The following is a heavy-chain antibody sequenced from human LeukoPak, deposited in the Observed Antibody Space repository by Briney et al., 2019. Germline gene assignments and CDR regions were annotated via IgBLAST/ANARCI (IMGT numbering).Heavy chain of an antibody. J-gene: IGHJ5*02. Sequence: ASETLSLTCTVSGGSISSYYWSWIRQPAGKGLEWIGRIYTSGSTNYNPSLKSRVTMSVDTSKNQFSLKLSSVTAADTAVYYCARDILITMVRGVIVNWFDPWGQGTLVTVSS. CDR1: GGSISSYY. V-gene: IGHV4-4*07. D-gene: IGHD3-10*01. CDR2: IYTSGST. CDR3: ARDILITMVRGVIVNWFDP.